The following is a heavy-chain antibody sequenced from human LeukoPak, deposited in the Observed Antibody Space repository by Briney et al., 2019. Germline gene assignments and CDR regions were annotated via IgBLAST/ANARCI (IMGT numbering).Heavy chain of an antibody. CDR3: ARGTLRPI. Sequence: KPSETLSLTCTVSGGSISSSSYYWGWIRQPPGKGLEWIGSIYYSGSTYYNPSLKSRVTISVDTSKNQFSLKLSSVTAADTAVYYCARGTLRPIWGQGTLVTVSS. J-gene: IGHJ4*02. D-gene: IGHD4/OR15-4a*01. CDR2: IYYSGST. V-gene: IGHV4-39*07. CDR1: GGSISSSSYY.